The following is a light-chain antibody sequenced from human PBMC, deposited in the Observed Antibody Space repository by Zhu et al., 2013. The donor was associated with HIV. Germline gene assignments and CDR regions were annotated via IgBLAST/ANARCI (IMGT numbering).Light chain of an antibody. CDR2: GAS. V-gene: IGKV3-20*01. J-gene: IGKJ2*01. CDR1: QSIHNY. Sequence: EIVLTQSPATLSLFPGERAVLSCRASQSIHNYLAWYQQKPGQAPRLLIYGASSRATGIPDRFSGSGSGTQFTLTISRLEPEDFALYYCQQYGNSPTFGQGTKLEIK. CDR3: QQYGNSPT.